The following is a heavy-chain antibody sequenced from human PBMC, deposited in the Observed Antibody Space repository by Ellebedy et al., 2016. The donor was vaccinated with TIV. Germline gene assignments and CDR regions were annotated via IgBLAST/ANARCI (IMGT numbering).Heavy chain of an antibody. CDR2: ISGSGGST. CDR1: GFIFNSYA. V-gene: IGHV3-23*01. CDR3: ARDPRCSSTSCYGGGYYYYYGMDV. Sequence: PGGSLRLSCAASGFIFNSYAMSWVRQAPGKGLEWVSAISGSGGSTYHADSVKGRFTISRDNSKSTLFLQMNSLRAEDTAVYYCARDPRCSSTSCYGGGYYYYYGMDVWGQGTTVTVSS. J-gene: IGHJ6*02. D-gene: IGHD2-2*01.